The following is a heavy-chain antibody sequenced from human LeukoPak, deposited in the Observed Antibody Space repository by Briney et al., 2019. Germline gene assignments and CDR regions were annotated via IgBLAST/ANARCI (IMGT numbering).Heavy chain of an antibody. CDR3: ARTNCDFWSGSLYWFDP. Sequence: TGGSLRLSCAASGFTFSSYSMNWVRQAPGKGLEWVSYITSSSSTIYYADSVKGRFTISRDNAKNSLYLQMNSLRAEDTAVYYCARTNCDFWSGSLYWFDPWGQGTLVTVSS. CDR2: ITSSSSTI. D-gene: IGHD3-3*01. V-gene: IGHV3-48*01. CDR1: GFTFSSYS. J-gene: IGHJ5*02.